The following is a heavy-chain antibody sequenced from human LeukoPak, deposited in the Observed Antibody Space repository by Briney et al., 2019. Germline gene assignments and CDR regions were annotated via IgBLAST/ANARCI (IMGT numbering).Heavy chain of an antibody. CDR2: INPNSGGT. J-gene: IGHJ4*02. CDR1: GYTFTGYY. D-gene: IGHD1-26*01. Sequence: EASVKVSCKASGYTFTGYYMHWVRQAPGQGLEWMGWINPNSGGTNYAQKFQGRVTMTRDTSISTAYMELSRLRSDDTAVYYCARASGSYRPETDYWGQGTLATVSS. V-gene: IGHV1-2*02. CDR3: ARASGSYRPETDY.